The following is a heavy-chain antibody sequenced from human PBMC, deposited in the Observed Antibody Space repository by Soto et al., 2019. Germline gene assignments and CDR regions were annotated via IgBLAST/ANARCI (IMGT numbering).Heavy chain of an antibody. CDR2: ISYGSSYT. Sequence: QVQLVESGGGLVKPGGTLRLSCTGSGFTFSDYYMTWIRQAPGKGLEWVSYISYGSSYTKYADSVKGRFTISRDNAKNSLFLQMNNLRTEATAIYYCARDPNNSSSWWLDPWGRGALVTVSS. D-gene: IGHD3-22*01. CDR3: ARDPNNSSSWWLDP. V-gene: IGHV3-11*06. CDR1: GFTFSDYY. J-gene: IGHJ5*02.